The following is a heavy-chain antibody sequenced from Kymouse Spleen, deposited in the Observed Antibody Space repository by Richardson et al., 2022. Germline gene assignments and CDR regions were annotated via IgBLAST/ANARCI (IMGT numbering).Heavy chain of an antibody. CDR3: ARCGYDFWSGYYNYYYYGMDV. D-gene: IGHD3-3*01. V-gene: IGHV3-7*01. CDR1: GFTFSSYW. CDR2: IKQDGSEK. Sequence: EVQLVESGGGLVQPGGSLRLSCAASGFTFSSYWMSWVRQAPGKGLEWVANIKQDGSEKYYVDSVKGRFTISRDNAKNSLYLQMNSLRAEDTAVYYCARCGYDFWSGYYNYYYYGMDVWGQGTTVTVSS. J-gene: IGHJ6*02.